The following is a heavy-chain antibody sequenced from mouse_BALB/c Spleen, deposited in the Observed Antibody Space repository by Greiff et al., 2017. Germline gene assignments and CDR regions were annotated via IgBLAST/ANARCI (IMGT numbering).Heavy chain of an antibody. J-gene: IGHJ1*01. CDR1: GFTFSSYA. V-gene: IGHV5-9-4*01. CDR2: ISSGGSYT. CDR3: AREGGYYGSHWYFDV. Sequence: DVKLVESGGGLVKPGGSLKLSCAASGFTFSSYAMSWVRQSPEKRLEWVAEISSGGSYTYYPDTVTGRFTISRDNAKNTLYLEMSSLRSEDTAMYYCAREGGYYGSHWYFDVWGAGTTVTVSS. D-gene: IGHD1-1*01.